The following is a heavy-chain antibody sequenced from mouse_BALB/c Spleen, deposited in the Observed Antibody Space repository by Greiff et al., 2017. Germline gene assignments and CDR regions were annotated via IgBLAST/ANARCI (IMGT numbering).Heavy chain of an antibody. D-gene: IGHD2-1*01. CDR2: IYPGNSDT. CDR1: GYTFTSYW. Sequence: VQLKQSGTVLARPGASVKMSCKASGYTFTSYWMHWVKQRPGQGLEWIGAIYPGNSDTSYNQKFKGKAKLTAVTSTSTAYMELSSLTNEDSAVYYCTRAGYGTMWFAYWGQGTLVTVSA. CDR3: TRAGYGTMWFAY. V-gene: IGHV1-5*01. J-gene: IGHJ3*01.